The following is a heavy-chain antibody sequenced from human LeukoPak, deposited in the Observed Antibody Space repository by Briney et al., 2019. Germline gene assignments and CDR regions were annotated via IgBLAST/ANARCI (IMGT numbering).Heavy chain of an antibody. CDR3: ARGYDILHWFDP. D-gene: IGHD3-22*01. J-gene: IGHJ5*02. CDR2: IYYSGST. CDR1: GGSFSGYY. Sequence: PSETLSLTCAVYGGSFSGYYWSWIRQPPGKGLEWIGYIYYSGSTYYNPSLKSRVTISVDTSKNQFSLKLSSVTAADTAVYYCARGYDILHWFDPWGQGTLVTVSS. V-gene: IGHV4-34*01.